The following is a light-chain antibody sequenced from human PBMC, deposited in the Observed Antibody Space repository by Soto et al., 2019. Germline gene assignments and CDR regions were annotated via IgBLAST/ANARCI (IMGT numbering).Light chain of an antibody. V-gene: IGLV2-14*01. CDR1: SSDVGGYNF. J-gene: IGLJ3*02. CDR3: SSYTSIDTRV. CDR2: DVT. Sequence: QSALTQPASVSGSPGQSITISCTGTSSDVGGYNFVSWYQQHPGKAPKVMIYDVTNRPSGVSNRFSGSKSGNTASLTISGLQAEDEADYYCSSYTSIDTRVFGGGTKLTVL.